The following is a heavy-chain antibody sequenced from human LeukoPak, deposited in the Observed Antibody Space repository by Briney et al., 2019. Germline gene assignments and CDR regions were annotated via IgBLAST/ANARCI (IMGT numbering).Heavy chain of an antibody. CDR1: GGSISSSSYY. V-gene: IGHV4-39*01. D-gene: IGHD2-2*01. Sequence: TSETLSLTCTVSGGSISSSSYYWGWIRRPPGKGLEWIGSIYYSGSTYYNPSLKSRVTISVDTSKNQFSLKLSSVTAADTAVYYCARHREKIVVVPAAHPFDYWGQGTLVTVSS. J-gene: IGHJ4*02. CDR2: IYYSGST. CDR3: ARHREKIVVVPAAHPFDY.